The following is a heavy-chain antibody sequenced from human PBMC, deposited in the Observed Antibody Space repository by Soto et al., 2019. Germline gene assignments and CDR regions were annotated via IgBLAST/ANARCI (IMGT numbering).Heavy chain of an antibody. D-gene: IGHD3-22*01. V-gene: IGHV4-4*09. CDR1: VASFSNDY. Sequence: QVHLQESAPGLVKPSETLPLTCGVSVASFSNDYWTWIRRPPGKGLEWMGYIYKGGGINYNPSLKSRVTISVDTSNNQFSLKLSSVTAADTAVYYCARAYYDRSGYAVDPWGQGTLVTVSS. CDR2: IYKGGGI. CDR3: ARAYYDRSGYAVDP. J-gene: IGHJ5*02.